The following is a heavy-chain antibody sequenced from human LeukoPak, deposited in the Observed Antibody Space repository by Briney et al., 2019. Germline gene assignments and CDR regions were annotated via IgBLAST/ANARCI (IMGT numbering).Heavy chain of an antibody. Sequence: ASAKVSCKASGYTFSDYYMHWVRQAPGQGLEWMGWINPNSGGTNYAQKFQGRVTMTRNTSITTAYMELSSLRSDDTAVYYCARGVPYSYDSRGFVRWLNYWGQGTLVTVSS. CDR2: INPNSGGT. J-gene: IGHJ4*02. CDR3: ARGVPYSYDSRGFVRWLNY. V-gene: IGHV1-2*02. CDR1: GYTFSDYY. D-gene: IGHD3-22*01.